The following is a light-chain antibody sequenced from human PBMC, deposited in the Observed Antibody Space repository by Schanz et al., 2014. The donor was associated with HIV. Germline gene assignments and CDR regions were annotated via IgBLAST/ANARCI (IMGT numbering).Light chain of an antibody. V-gene: IGKV1-39*01. CDR1: QSFNTY. J-gene: IGKJ3*01. Sequence: DIQMTQSPSSLSASVGDRVTITCRASQSFNTYLNWYRQKPGKAPELLIYAASSLESAVPSRFSGSGSGTDFTLTISSLQPEDFATYYCQQTYSTRLFTFGPGTIVDFK. CDR2: AAS. CDR3: QQTYSTRLFT.